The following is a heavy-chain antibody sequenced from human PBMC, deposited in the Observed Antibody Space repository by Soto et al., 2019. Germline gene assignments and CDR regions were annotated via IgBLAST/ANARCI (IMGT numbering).Heavy chain of an antibody. CDR1: GYTFTSYG. D-gene: IGHD3-9*01. CDR3: ARDRLGYDILTGYSLTPPYYYGMDV. V-gene: IGHV1-18*01. Sequence: ASVKVSCTASGYTFTSYGISWVRQAPGQGLEWMGWISAYNGNTNYAQKLQGRVTMTTDTSTSTAYMELRSLRSDDTAVYYCARDRLGYDILTGYSLTPPYYYGMDVWGQGTTVTVSS. J-gene: IGHJ6*02. CDR2: ISAYNGNT.